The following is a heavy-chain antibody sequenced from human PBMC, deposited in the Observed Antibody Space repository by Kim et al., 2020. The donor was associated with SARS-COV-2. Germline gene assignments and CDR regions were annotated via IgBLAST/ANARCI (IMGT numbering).Heavy chain of an antibody. V-gene: IGHV3-49*03. Sequence: GGSLRLSCTASGFTFGDYAMSWFRQAPGKGLEWVGFIRSKAYGGTTEYAASVKGRFTISRDDSKSIAYLQMNSLKTEDTAVYYCTRARHENWNYLGPNYWGQGTLVTVSS. J-gene: IGHJ4*02. CDR2: IRSKAYGGTT. CDR1: GFTFGDYA. D-gene: IGHD1-7*01. CDR3: TRARHENWNYLGPNY.